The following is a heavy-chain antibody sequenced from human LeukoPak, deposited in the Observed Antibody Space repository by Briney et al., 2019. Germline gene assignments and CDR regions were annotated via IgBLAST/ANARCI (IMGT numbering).Heavy chain of an antibody. CDR2: INHSGST. CDR1: GGSFSGYY. Sequence: SETLSLTCAVYGGSFSGYYWSWIRQPPGEGLEWIGEINHSGSTNYNPSLKSRATISVDTSKNQFSLKLSSVTAADTAVYYCARVVPAAMYYFDYWGQGTLVTVSS. J-gene: IGHJ4*02. CDR3: ARVVPAAMYYFDY. V-gene: IGHV4-34*01. D-gene: IGHD2-2*01.